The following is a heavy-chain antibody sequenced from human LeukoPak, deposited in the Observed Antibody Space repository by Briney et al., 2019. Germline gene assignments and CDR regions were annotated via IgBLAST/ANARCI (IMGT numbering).Heavy chain of an antibody. CDR2: IHDTGST. Sequence: KASETLSLTCTVSGYSISSGYYWSWIRQPPGKGLECIGYIHDTGSTKYNPSLESRVTISVDTSKNQISLKVSSMTAADTAVYYCARAAYSDHGYYYYIDVWGKGTTVTVSS. D-gene: IGHD4-17*01. V-gene: IGHV4-61*01. CDR1: GYSISSGYY. CDR3: ARAAYSDHGYYYYIDV. J-gene: IGHJ6*03.